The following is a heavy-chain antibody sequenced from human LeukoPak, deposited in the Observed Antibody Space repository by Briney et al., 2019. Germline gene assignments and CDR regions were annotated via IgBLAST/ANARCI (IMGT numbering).Heavy chain of an antibody. Sequence: GGSLRLSCAASGFTFSSYAMHWVRQAPGKGLEWVAVISYDGSNKYYADSVKGRFTISRDNSKNTLYLQMNSLRAEDTAIYYCAKNEDIVVVPSALDYWGQGTLVTVSS. V-gene: IGHV3-30-3*02. CDR3: AKNEDIVVVPSALDY. J-gene: IGHJ4*02. CDR1: GFTFSSYA. D-gene: IGHD2-2*01. CDR2: ISYDGSNK.